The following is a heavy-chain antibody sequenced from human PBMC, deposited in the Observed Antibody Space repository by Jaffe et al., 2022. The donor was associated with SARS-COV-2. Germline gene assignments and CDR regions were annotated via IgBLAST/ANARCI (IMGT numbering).Heavy chain of an antibody. CDR2: IDWDDDK. D-gene: IGHD3-22*01. CDR1: GFSLSTRGMC. Sequence: QVTLRESGPAVVESTQTLTLTCSYSGFSLSTRGMCVSWIRQTPGKALEWLALIDWDDDKYYSPSLETRLTISKDASKDQVVLTVANVDLGDTATYFCARSQTHYFDNSGFANYFDPWGQGTPVTVAS. CDR3: ARSQTHYFDNSGFANYFDP. J-gene: IGHJ5*02. V-gene: IGHV2-70*13.